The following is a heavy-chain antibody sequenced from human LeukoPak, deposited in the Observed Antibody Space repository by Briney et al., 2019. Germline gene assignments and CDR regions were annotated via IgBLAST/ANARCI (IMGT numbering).Heavy chain of an antibody. CDR2: ITSDGSST. D-gene: IGHD2-2*01. CDR3: ARARCSRTSCNTESDY. V-gene: IGHV3-74*01. J-gene: IGHJ4*02. Sequence: PGGSLRLSCAASRFTFSPYWMHWVRQAPGKGLVWVARITSDGSSTAYADSVKGRFTISRDNTKNTLYLQMNNLRAEDTAVYYCARARCSRTSCNTESDYWGQGTLVTVSS. CDR1: RFTFSPYW.